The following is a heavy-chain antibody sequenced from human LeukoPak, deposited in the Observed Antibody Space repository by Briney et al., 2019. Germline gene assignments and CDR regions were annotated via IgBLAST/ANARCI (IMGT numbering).Heavy chain of an antibody. J-gene: IGHJ6*02. CDR3: ARTVGATAPWYYYYYGMDV. CDR2: ISSNGGST. Sequence: GGSLRLSCAASGFTFSSYAMHWVRQAPGKGLEYVSAISSNGGSTYYANSVKGRFTISRDNSKNTLYLQMGSLRAEDMAVYYCARTVGATAPWYYYYYGMDVWGQGTTVTVSS. V-gene: IGHV3-64*01. D-gene: IGHD1-26*01. CDR1: GFTFSSYA.